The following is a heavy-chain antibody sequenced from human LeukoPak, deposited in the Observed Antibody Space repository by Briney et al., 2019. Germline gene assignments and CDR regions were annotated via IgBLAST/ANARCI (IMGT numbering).Heavy chain of an antibody. J-gene: IGHJ6*02. CDR1: GYTFTGYY. Sequence: ASVTVSCTASGYTFTGYYMHWVRQAPGQGLEWMGRINPNSGGTNYAQKFQGRVTMTRDTSISTAYMELSRLRSDDTAVYYCARDRERFLEWLLPDYYYYGMDVWGQGTTVTVSS. D-gene: IGHD3-3*01. V-gene: IGHV1-2*06. CDR3: ARDRERFLEWLLPDYYYYGMDV. CDR2: INPNSGGT.